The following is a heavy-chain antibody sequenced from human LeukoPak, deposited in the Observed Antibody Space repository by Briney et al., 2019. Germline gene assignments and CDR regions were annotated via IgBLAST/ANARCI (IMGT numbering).Heavy chain of an antibody. D-gene: IGHD6-13*01. J-gene: IGHJ4*02. CDR1: GFTFSSYG. CDR2: ISGSGGST. Sequence: GGSLRLSCAASGFTFSSYGMSWVRQAPGKGLEWVSAISGSGGSTYYADSVKGRFTISRDNAKNSLYLQMNSLRAEDTAVYYCAKDRQQLKPYYFDYWGQGTLVTVSS. V-gene: IGHV3-23*01. CDR3: AKDRQQLKPYYFDY.